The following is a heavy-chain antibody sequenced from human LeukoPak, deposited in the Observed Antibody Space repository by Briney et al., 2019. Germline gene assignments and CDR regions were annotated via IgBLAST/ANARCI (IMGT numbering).Heavy chain of an antibody. Sequence: GGSLRLSCAASGFTFSSSAMSWVRQAPGKGLEWVSAISNNGGYTYYADSVKGRFTISRDNSKNTLYLHMNSLRAEDAAVYYCAKPGYSSGWYLFDYWGQGTLVTVSS. V-gene: IGHV3-23*01. CDR2: ISNNGGYT. CDR3: AKPGYSSGWYLFDY. J-gene: IGHJ4*02. D-gene: IGHD6-19*01. CDR1: GFTFSSSA.